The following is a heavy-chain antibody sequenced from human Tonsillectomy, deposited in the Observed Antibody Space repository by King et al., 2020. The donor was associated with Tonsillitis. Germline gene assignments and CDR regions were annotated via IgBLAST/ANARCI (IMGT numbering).Heavy chain of an antibody. CDR2: IKQDGSEK. CDR3: ARFMAAAGYADYFHY. Sequence: VQLVESGGGLVQPGGSLRLSCAAPGFSFSNYWMSWVRQAPGKGLECVANIKQDGSEKYYVDSVKGRFTISRDNAKNSLFLQMSGLRAEDTAVYYCARFMAAAGYADYFHYWGQGTLVTVSS. D-gene: IGHD6-13*01. V-gene: IGHV3-7*01. J-gene: IGHJ1*01. CDR1: GFSFSNYW.